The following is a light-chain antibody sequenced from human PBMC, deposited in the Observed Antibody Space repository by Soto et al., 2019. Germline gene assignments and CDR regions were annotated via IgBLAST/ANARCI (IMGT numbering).Light chain of an antibody. CDR1: RSLSSTS. Sequence: EIVLTQSPGTLSLSPGERAALSCRASRSLSSTSLAWYQQRPGQAPRLLIYDVSSRATGIPDRFSGSGSGTDFTLTINRLEPDDFAVYYCQQHGSSPRTFGQGTK. CDR3: QQHGSSPRT. CDR2: DVS. V-gene: IGKV3-20*01. J-gene: IGKJ1*01.